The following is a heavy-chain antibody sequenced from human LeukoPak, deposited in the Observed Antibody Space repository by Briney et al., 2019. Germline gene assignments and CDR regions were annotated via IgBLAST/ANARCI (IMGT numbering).Heavy chain of an antibody. CDR2: IKSKTDGGTT. D-gene: IGHD3-10*01. CDR3: AKDRGDPPKIMAAYDI. V-gene: IGHV3-15*01. J-gene: IGHJ3*02. CDR1: GFTFSNAW. Sequence: PGGSLRLSCAASGFTFSNAWMSWVRQAPGKGLEWVGRIKSKTDGGTTDYAAPVKGRFTISRDNSKNTLYLQMNSLRAEDTAVYYCAKDRGDPPKIMAAYDIWGQGTIVSVSS.